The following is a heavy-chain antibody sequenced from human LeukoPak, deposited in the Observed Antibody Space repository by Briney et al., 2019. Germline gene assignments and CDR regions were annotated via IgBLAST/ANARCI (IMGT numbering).Heavy chain of an antibody. D-gene: IGHD3-10*01. V-gene: IGHV3-23*01. CDR3: AKPYYGSGLTYFDY. CDR1: GFTFSSYA. Sequence: GGSLRLSCAASGFTFSSYAMSWVRQAPGKGLEWVSAISGSGGRTYYADSVKGRFTISRDISKNTLYLQMNSLRAEDTAIYYCAKPYYGSGLTYFDYWGQGTLVTVSS. CDR2: ISGSGGRT. J-gene: IGHJ4*02.